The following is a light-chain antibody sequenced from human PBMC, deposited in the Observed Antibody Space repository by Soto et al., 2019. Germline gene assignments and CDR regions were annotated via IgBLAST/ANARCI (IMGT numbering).Light chain of an antibody. CDR2: NNN. CDR1: SSNIGSNT. CDR3: AAWDDSLNGFWV. J-gene: IGLJ3*02. Sequence: QSVLTQPPSASGTPGQRVTISCSGSSSNIGSNTVNWYQQLPGTAPKLLIYNNNQRPSGVPDRFSGSKSGTSASLAISGLQSEDEADYYCAAWDDSLNGFWVFGGGTKVTVL. V-gene: IGLV1-44*01.